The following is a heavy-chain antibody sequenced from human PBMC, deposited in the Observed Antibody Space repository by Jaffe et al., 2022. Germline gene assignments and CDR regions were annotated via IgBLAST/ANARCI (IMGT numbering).Heavy chain of an antibody. J-gene: IGHJ4*02. Sequence: EVQLLESGGGLVQPGGSLRLSCAASGFTFSSYAMSWVRQAPGKGLEWVSAISGSGGSTYYADSVKGRFTISRDNSKNTLYLQMNSLRAEDTAVYYCAKEGLIVVVPAATPLDYWGQGTLVTVSS. D-gene: IGHD2-2*01. CDR1: GFTFSSYA. V-gene: IGHV3-23*01. CDR3: AKEGLIVVVPAATPLDY. CDR2: ISGSGGST.